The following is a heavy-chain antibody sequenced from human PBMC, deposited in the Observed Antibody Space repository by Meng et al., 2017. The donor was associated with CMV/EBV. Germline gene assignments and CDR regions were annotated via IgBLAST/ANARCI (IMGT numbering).Heavy chain of an antibody. Sequence: ASVKVSCKASGYTFTSYVISWVRQAPGQGLEWMGWISAYNGNTNYAQKLQGRVTMTTDTSTSTAYMELRRLRSDDTAVYYCARLPHSSSGYYYYGMDVWGQGTTVTVSS. CDR1: GYTFTSYV. J-gene: IGHJ6*02. V-gene: IGHV1-18*01. CDR3: ARLPHSSSGYYYYGMDV. D-gene: IGHD6-13*01. CDR2: ISAYNGNT.